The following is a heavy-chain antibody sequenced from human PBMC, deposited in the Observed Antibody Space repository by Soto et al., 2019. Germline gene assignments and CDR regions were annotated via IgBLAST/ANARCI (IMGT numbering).Heavy chain of an antibody. D-gene: IGHD2-8*01. V-gene: IGHV1-2*02. Sequence: ASVKVSCKASGFTLTGYYIHWVRQAPGQGLEWMGWINPDGGGTEYAQNFQDRFTMTRDRSISTVYMEVNRLRVDDTAVYFCARDQKNYGIPPFDYWGQRTLVTISS. CDR1: GFTLTGYY. CDR2: INPDGGGT. J-gene: IGHJ4*02. CDR3: ARDQKNYGIPPFDY.